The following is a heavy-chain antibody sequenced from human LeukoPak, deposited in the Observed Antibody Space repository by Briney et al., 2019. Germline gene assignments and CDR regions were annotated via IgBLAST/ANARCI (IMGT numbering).Heavy chain of an antibody. J-gene: IGHJ3*02. CDR1: GYTFTSYA. V-gene: IGHV1-3*01. D-gene: IGHD3-9*01. CDR2: INAGNGNT. Sequence: ASVKVSCKASGYTFTSYAMHWVRQAPGQRLGWMGWINAGNGNTKYSQKFQGRVTITRDTSASTAYMELSSLRSEDTAVYYCARDSYYDILTGYNDAFDIWGQGAMVTVSS. CDR3: ARDSYYDILTGYNDAFDI.